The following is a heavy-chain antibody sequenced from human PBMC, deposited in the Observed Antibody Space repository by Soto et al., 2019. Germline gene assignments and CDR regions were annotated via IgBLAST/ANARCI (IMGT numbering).Heavy chain of an antibody. V-gene: IGHV4-39*01. D-gene: IGHD3-3*01. CDR3: ARQDYDFWSGYYLLVNRFDY. Sequence: EPMSLTRTVSWGSIRSSGDYWGWIRQPPGKGLEWIGSIYYSGSTYYNPSLKSRVTISVDTSKNQFSLKLSSVTAADTAVYYCARQDYDFWSGYYLLVNRFDYWGQGTLVTVSS. CDR1: WGSIRSSGDY. CDR2: IYYSGST. J-gene: IGHJ4*02.